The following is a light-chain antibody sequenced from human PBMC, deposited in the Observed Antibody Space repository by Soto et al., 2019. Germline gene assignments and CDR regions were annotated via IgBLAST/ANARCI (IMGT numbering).Light chain of an antibody. Sequence: DIQMTQSPSTLSASVGDRITITCRASQSVSRRLAWYQQKPGKAPKLLIYDASSLESGVPSRFSGRGSGTEFNLTISSLQPDDCATYYCHTYNSYSLHTFGQGIKLEI. CDR2: DAS. CDR1: QSVSRR. V-gene: IGKV1-5*01. CDR3: HTYNSYSLHT. J-gene: IGKJ2*01.